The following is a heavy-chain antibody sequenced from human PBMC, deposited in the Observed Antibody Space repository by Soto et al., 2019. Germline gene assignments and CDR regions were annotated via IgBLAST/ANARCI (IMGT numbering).Heavy chain of an antibody. V-gene: IGHV3-74*03. CDR3: AKGKFEGGFVY. Sequence: GGSLRLSCGASGFNFKNYWMHCVRQAPGKGLVWLSRINSDGDIITYADSVKGRFTISRDNAKNTLFLQMDSLRAEDTAVYYCAKGKFEGGFVYWGQGTLVTVSS. CDR1: GFNFKNYW. J-gene: IGHJ4*02. D-gene: IGHD2-15*01. CDR2: INSDGDII.